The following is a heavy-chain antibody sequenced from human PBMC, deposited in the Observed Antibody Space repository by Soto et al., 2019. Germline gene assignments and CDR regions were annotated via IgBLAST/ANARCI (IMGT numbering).Heavy chain of an antibody. D-gene: IGHD6-13*01. V-gene: IGHV3-74*01. CDR3: ARDRERDAWYEDY. CDR2: INSDGSTT. CDR1: GFTFSTYW. Sequence: EVQLVESGGGLVQPGGSLRLSCAASGFTFSTYWMHWVRQAPGKGLVWVARINSDGSTTNYADSVKGRLTVSRDNAKNTLYLQMNSLRAEDTAVYYCARDRERDAWYEDYWGQGTLVTVSS. J-gene: IGHJ4*02.